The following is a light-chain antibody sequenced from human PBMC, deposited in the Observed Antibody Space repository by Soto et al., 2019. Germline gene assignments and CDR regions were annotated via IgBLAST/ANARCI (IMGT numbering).Light chain of an antibody. CDR3: QQYNNRPYT. Sequence: EIMMTKSPDTLSVSPGERATVSCRASQSISSDFAWFQLKPGQAPRLLIYGASTRAPDVPDRFSGSGSGTEFTLTISSLQSEDFAVYYCQQYNNRPYTFGQGTKLEI. CDR2: GAS. CDR1: QSISSD. V-gene: IGKV3-15*01. J-gene: IGKJ2*01.